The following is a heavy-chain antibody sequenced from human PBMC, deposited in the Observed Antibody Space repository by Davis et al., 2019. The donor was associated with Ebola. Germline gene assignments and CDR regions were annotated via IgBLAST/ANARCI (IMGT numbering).Heavy chain of an antibody. Sequence: PSETLSLTCTVSGGSISSSRYYWGWIHQPLGKGLEWRGSIYYSGSTYYNPSLKSRITISVDTSKNQFSLKLSSVTAADTAVYYCALGTYYYYYYMDVWGKGTTVTVAS. CDR3: ALGTYYYYYYMDV. CDR1: GGSISSSRYY. J-gene: IGHJ6*03. V-gene: IGHV4-39*07. CDR2: IYYSGST.